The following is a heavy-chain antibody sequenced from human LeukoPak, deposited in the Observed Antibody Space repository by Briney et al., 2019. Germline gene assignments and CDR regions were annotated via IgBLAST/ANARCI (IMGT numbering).Heavy chain of an antibody. V-gene: IGHV2-5*02. CDR1: GFSLSTSGVG. CDR3: AHSQDPDSSGYLGY. J-gene: IGHJ4*02. D-gene: IGHD3-22*01. CDR2: IYWDDDK. Sequence: SGPTLVKPTQTLTLTCTFSGFSLSTSGVGVGWIRQPPGKALEWLALIYWDDDKRYSPSLKSRLTITKDTSKDQVVLTMTNMDPVDTATYYCAHSQDPDSSGYLGYWGQGTLVTVSS.